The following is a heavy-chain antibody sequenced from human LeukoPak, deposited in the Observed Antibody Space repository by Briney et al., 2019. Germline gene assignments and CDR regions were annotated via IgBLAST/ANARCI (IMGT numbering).Heavy chain of an antibody. D-gene: IGHD5-24*01. CDR3: AREPRKDGHNGMDV. Sequence: ASVKVSCKASGYTFTSYYMHWVRQAPGQGLEWVGIINPGDGGTSYAQKSQGRATMSRDTSTSTLYMELSSLRSEDTALYYCAREPRKDGHNGMDVWGQGTTVTVSS. CDR1: GYTFTSYY. J-gene: IGHJ6*02. CDR2: INPGDGGT. V-gene: IGHV1-46*01.